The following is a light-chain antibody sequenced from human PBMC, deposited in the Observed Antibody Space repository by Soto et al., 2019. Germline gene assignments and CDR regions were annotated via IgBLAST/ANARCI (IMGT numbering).Light chain of an antibody. CDR3: ISYTSSDTYV. CDR1: STDVGGYNY. Sequence: QSALTQPGSVSGSPGQSITISCTGTSTDVGGYNYVSWYQQHPGKAPKLMIYDVTSRPSGVSNRFSGSKSGNTASLIISGLQADDEADYYCISYTSSDTYVFGTGTKLTVL. V-gene: IGLV2-14*01. CDR2: DVT. J-gene: IGLJ1*01.